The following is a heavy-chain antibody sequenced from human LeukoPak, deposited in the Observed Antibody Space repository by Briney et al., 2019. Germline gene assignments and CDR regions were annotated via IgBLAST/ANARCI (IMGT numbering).Heavy chain of an antibody. CDR1: GFTFSSYW. J-gene: IGHJ6*02. CDR2: INSDGSST. D-gene: IGHD1-1*01. V-gene: IGHV3-74*01. Sequence: GGSLRLSCAASGFTFSSYWMHWVRQAPGKGLVWVSRINSDGSSTSYADSVKGRFTISRDNAKNTLYLQMNSLRAEDTAVYYCARENGGTTGTTNYYYGMDVWGQGTTVTVSS. CDR3: ARENGGTTGTTNYYYGMDV.